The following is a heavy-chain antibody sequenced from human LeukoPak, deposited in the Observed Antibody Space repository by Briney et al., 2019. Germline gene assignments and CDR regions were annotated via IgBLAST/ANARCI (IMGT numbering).Heavy chain of an antibody. CDR1: GGSISSSSYY. Sequence: PSETLSLTCTVSGGSISSSSYYWGWIRQPPGKGLEWIGSIYYSGSTYYNPSLKSRVTISVDTSKNQFSLKLSSVTAADTAVYYCARHYRYYDILTGYSDAFDIWGQGTMVTVSS. CDR3: ARHYRYYDILTGYSDAFDI. J-gene: IGHJ3*02. V-gene: IGHV4-39*01. D-gene: IGHD3-9*01. CDR2: IYYSGST.